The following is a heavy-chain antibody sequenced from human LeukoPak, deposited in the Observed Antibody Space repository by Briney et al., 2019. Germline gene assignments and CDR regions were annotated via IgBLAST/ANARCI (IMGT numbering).Heavy chain of an antibody. J-gene: IGHJ3*01. CDR2: ISLDGSIE. V-gene: IGHV3-30*18. Sequence: GGSLRLSCAASGFTFSSYGMHWVRQTPGKGLEWVALISLDGSIEYYADSVKGRFTISRDNSKNTLFLQMNSLRPEDTAVYYCAKDSDIAVAGSDDALDVWGQGTMVTVSS. CDR1: GFTFSSYG. CDR3: AKDSDIAVAGSDDALDV. D-gene: IGHD6-19*01.